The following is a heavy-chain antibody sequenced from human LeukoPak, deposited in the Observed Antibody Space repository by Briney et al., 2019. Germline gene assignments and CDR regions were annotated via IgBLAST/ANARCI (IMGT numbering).Heavy chain of an antibody. V-gene: IGHV1-8*03. J-gene: IGHJ5*02. D-gene: IGHD2-2*01. CDR1: GYTFTSYD. CDR2: MNPNSGNT. Sequence: ASVKVSCKASGYTFTSYDINWVRQATGQGLEWMGWMNPNSGNTGYAQKFQGRVTITRNTSISTAYMELSSLRSEDTAVYYCARGGRYQLLSGSSWFDPWGQGTLVTVSS. CDR3: ARGGRYQLLSGSSWFDP.